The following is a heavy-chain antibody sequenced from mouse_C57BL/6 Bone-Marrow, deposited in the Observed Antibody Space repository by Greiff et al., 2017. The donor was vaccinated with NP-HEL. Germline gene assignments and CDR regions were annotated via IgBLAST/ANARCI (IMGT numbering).Heavy chain of an antibody. J-gene: IGHJ4*01. D-gene: IGHD2-1*01. Sequence: VQLQQPGAELVKPGASVKVSCKASGYTFTSYWMHWVKQRPGQGLEWIGRIHPGDSDTNYNQKFKGKATLTVDKSSSTAYLQLSSLTSEDSAVFDCAIRNYYGKTDYWGQGTSVTVSS. CDR1: GYTFTSYW. V-gene: IGHV1-74*01. CDR2: IHPGDSDT. CDR3: AIRNYYGKTDY.